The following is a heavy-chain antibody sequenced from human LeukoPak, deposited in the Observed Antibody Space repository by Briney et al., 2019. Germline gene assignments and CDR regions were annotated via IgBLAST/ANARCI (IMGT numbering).Heavy chain of an antibody. J-gene: IGHJ3*02. CDR1: GFTFSSYS. CDR3: ARDGDSSGYYYGAFDI. Sequence: GGSLRLSCAASGFTFSSYSMNWVRQAPGKGLEWVSSISSSSSYMSYADSVKGRFTISRDNAKNSLYLQMNSLGAEDTAVYYCARDGDSSGYYYGAFDIWGQGTMVTVSS. D-gene: IGHD3-22*01. CDR2: ISSSSSYM. V-gene: IGHV3-21*01.